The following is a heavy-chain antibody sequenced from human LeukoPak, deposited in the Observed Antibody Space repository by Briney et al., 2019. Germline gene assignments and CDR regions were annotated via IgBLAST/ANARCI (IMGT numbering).Heavy chain of an antibody. CDR2: IYYSGST. CDR3: ARYSFMVRGVMEDYYFDY. Sequence: SETLSLTCTVSGGSISSYYWSWIRQPPGKGPEWIGYIYYSGSTNYNPSLKSRVTISVDTSKNQFSLKLSSVTAADTAVYYCARYSFMVRGVMEDYYFDYWGQGTLVTVSS. J-gene: IGHJ4*02. V-gene: IGHV4-59*08. D-gene: IGHD3-10*01. CDR1: GGSISSYY.